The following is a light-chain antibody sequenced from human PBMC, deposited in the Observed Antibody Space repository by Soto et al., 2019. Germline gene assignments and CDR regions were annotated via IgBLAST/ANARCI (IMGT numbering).Light chain of an antibody. V-gene: IGKV1-39*01. CDR3: QQSHIIPWT. J-gene: IGKJ1*01. Sequence: DIHMTQSPSALSASVGDRITITCRASQFIKRSLNWYQQTPGRAPRILVYGASNLQTGVPSRFSGSGFGTDFTLTISDLQPEDFTIYYCQQSHIIPWTFGPGTKVEI. CDR1: QFIKRS. CDR2: GAS.